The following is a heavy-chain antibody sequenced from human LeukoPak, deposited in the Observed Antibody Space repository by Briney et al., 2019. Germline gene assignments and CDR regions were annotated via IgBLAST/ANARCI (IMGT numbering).Heavy chain of an antibody. CDR1: GFTFSSSA. D-gene: IGHD1-26*01. CDR2: ISVSGDRT. V-gene: IGHV3-23*01. Sequence: GGSLRLSCEASGFTFSSSAMNWVRQAPGKGLEWVSSISVSGDRTYYADSVKGRFTISRDNSKNTVYLQMNSAKTDDTAVYFCARDLLGIDAFDIWGQGTMVTVSS. J-gene: IGHJ3*02. CDR3: ARDLLGIDAFDI.